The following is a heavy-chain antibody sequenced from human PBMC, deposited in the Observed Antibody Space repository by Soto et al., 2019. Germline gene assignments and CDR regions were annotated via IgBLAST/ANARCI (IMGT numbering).Heavy chain of an antibody. J-gene: IGHJ4*02. CDR2: IDPSDSYT. CDR3: ARLITAALYYDSSD. Sequence: GESLKISCKGSGYSFTRYWISWVRQMTGKGLEWMGRIDPSDSYTNYSPSFQGHVTISADKSISTAYLQWSSLKASDTAMYYCARLITAALYYDSSDWGQGTLVTVSS. CDR1: GYSFTRYW. D-gene: IGHD3-22*01. V-gene: IGHV5-10-1*01.